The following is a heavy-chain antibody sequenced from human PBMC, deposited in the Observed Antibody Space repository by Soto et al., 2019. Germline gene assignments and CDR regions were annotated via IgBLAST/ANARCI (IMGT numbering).Heavy chain of an antibody. CDR2: INAGNGNT. CDR3: AREGLVLVPTTVNSDYYYSAMDV. Sequence: ASVKVSCKASGYTFTSYAIHWVRQAPGQRLEWMGWINAGNGNTKYSQKFQGRVTITRDTSANTAYMELSSLRSEDTAVYYCAREGLVLVPTTVNSDYYYSAMDVWGQGTTVTVS. CDR1: GYTFTSYA. J-gene: IGHJ6*02. V-gene: IGHV1-3*01. D-gene: IGHD2-2*01.